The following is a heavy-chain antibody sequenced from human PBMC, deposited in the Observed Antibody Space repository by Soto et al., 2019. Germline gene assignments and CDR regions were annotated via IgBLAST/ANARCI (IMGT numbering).Heavy chain of an antibody. CDR1: GGSIRGSDYY. CDR3: ARSDKVTGLYYYDTCGPLDY. CDR2: IHYSGST. D-gene: IGHD3-22*01. Sequence: QVQLQESDPGLVRPSQTLSLTCTVSGGSIRGSDYYWNWIRQPPGKGLEWIGNIHYSGSTHYTPSLQSRVTISLDTSKNQFSLKVNSVTASDSAVYYCARSDKVTGLYYYDTCGPLDYWGLGSLVTVSS. V-gene: IGHV4-30-4*01. J-gene: IGHJ4*02.